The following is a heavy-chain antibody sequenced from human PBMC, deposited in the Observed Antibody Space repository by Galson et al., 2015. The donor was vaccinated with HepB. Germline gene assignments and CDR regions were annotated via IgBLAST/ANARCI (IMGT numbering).Heavy chain of an antibody. CDR3: ARWGAGTYYYDSSGYYRDAFDI. V-gene: IGHV1-2*04. CDR1: GYTFTGYY. D-gene: IGHD3-22*01. J-gene: IGHJ3*02. CDR2: INPNSGGT. Sequence: SVKVSCKASGYTFTGYYMHWVRQAPGQGLEWMGWINPNSGGTNYAQKFQGWVTMTRDTSISTAYMELSRLRSDDTAVYYCARWGAGTYYYDSSGYYRDAFDIWGQGTMVTVSS.